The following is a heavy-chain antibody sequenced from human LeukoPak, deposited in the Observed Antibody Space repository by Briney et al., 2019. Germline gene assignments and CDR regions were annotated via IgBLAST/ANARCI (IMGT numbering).Heavy chain of an antibody. CDR1: GGSFSGYY. V-gene: IGHV4-34*01. D-gene: IGHD6-19*01. J-gene: IGHJ4*02. CDR2: INHSGST. Sequence: SETLSLTSAVHGGSFSGYYWSWIRQPPGKGLEWIGEINHSGSTNYNPSLKSRVTISVDTSKNQFSLKLSSVTAADTAVYYCARRDGAVALYWGQGTLVTVSS. CDR3: ARRDGAVALY.